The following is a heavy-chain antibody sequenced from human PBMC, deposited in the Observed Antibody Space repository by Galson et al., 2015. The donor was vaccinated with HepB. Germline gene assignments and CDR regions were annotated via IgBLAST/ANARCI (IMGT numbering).Heavy chain of an antibody. J-gene: IGHJ4*02. CDR2: ISWDGGST. Sequence: SLRLSCAASGFTFDDYTMHWVRQAPGKGLEWVSLISWDGGSTYYADSVKGRFTISRDNSKNSLYLQMNSLRTEDTALYYCAKGEEVAAAAQPLDYWGQGTLVTVSS. D-gene: IGHD6-13*01. V-gene: IGHV3-43*01. CDR3: AKGEEVAAAAQPLDY. CDR1: GFTFDDYT.